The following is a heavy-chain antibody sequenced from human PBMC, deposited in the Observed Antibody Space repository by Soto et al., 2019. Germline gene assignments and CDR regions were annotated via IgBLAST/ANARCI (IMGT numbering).Heavy chain of an antibody. J-gene: IGHJ4*02. CDR1: GFTFSSYS. Sequence: ESGGGLVQPGGSLRLSCAASGFTFSSYSMNWVRQAPGKGLEWVSYISSSSSTIYYADSVKGRFTISRDNAKNSLYLQMNSLRDEDTAVYYCARDDYYDSSGYYYGYWGQGTLVTVSS. CDR2: ISSSSSTI. V-gene: IGHV3-48*02. D-gene: IGHD3-22*01. CDR3: ARDDYYDSSGYYYGY.